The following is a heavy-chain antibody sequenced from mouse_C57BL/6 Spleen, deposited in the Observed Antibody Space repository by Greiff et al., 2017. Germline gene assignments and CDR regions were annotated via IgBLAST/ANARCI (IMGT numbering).Heavy chain of an antibody. J-gene: IGHJ2*01. V-gene: IGHV1-81*01. D-gene: IGHD1-1*01. CDR2: IYPRSGNT. CDR1: GYTFTSYG. CDR3: ARKEVTTVVPDY. Sequence: VQLVESGAELARPGASVKLSCKASGYTFTSYGISWVKQRTGQGLEWIGEIYPRSGNTYYNEKFKGKATLTADKSSSTAYMELRSLTSEDSAVYFCARKEVTTVVPDYWGQGTTLTVSS.